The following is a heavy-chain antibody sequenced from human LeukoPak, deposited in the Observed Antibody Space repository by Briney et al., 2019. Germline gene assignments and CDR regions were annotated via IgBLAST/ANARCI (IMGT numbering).Heavy chain of an antibody. CDR3: ARVKITMVRGAHSYFDY. Sequence: ASVKVSCKASGGTFSSYAISWVRQAPGQGLEWMGIINPSGGSTSYAQKFQGRVTMTRDTSTSTVYMELSSLRSEDTAVYYCARVKITMVRGAHSYFDYWGQGTLVTVSS. J-gene: IGHJ4*02. CDR2: INPSGGST. CDR1: GGTFSSYA. D-gene: IGHD3-10*01. V-gene: IGHV1-46*01.